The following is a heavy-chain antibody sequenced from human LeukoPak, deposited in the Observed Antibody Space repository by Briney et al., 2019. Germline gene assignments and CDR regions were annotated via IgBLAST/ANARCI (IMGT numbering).Heavy chain of an antibody. J-gene: IGHJ4*02. Sequence: PGGSLRLSCAASGFTFSSYWMNWVRQAPGKGLEWVSGISGSGGNTYYADSVKGRFTISRDNSKNTLYLQMNSLRAEDTAVYYCARGGGDSGWYWGQGTLVTVAS. CDR1: GFTFSSYW. CDR3: ARGGGDSGWY. V-gene: IGHV3-23*01. D-gene: IGHD6-19*01. CDR2: ISGSGGNT.